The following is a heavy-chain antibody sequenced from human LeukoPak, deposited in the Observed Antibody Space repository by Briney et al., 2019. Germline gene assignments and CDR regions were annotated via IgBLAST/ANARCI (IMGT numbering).Heavy chain of an antibody. D-gene: IGHD2-21*01. J-gene: IGHJ6*02. CDR3: AKAPSRLAYIMDV. CDR1: GFTFDDYA. CDR2: ISWNSGSI. V-gene: IGHV3-9*01. Sequence: GRSLRLSCAASGFTFDDYAMHWVRQAPGKGLEWVSGISWNSGSIGYADSVKGRFTISRDNAKNSLNLQMNSLRGEDTALYYCAKAPSRLAYIMDVWGQGTTVTVSS.